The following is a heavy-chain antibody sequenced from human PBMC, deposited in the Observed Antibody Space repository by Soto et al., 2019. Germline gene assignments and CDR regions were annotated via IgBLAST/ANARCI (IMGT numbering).Heavy chain of an antibody. Sequence: SETLSLTCAVSGGSINSRHWWTWVRPHPGKSLEWIGEIDHSGSTKYNPSLKSRVTISIERSRNQFSLNLTSVTAADTAVYYCARDGPTGSGSSWDYFDFWGQGTLVTVSS. D-gene: IGHD3-10*01. V-gene: IGHV4-4*02. J-gene: IGHJ4*02. CDR3: ARDGPTGSGSSWDYFDF. CDR1: GGSINSRHW. CDR2: IDHSGST.